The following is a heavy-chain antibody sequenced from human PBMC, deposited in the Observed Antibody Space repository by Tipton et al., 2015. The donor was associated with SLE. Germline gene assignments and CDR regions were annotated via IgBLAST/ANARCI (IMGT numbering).Heavy chain of an antibody. D-gene: IGHD2-15*01. J-gene: IGHJ6*02. CDR3: ARGRVAWRGAIVGVDV. Sequence: TLSLTCSVSGGSIITDSYFWGWVRLPPGKGLEWIAAVSYSGPSTYNPSLRSRVSISLDTSENQFSLRLTSVAAADTAVYYCARGRVAWRGAIVGVDVWGQGTTVNVS. CDR2: VSYSGPS. CDR1: GGSIITDSYF. V-gene: IGHV4-39*07.